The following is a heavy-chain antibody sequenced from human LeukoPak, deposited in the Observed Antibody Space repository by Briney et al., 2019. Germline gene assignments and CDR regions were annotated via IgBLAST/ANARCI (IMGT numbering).Heavy chain of an antibody. CDR3: ARVGSGGDFWSGSYYFDY. CDR1: GGSISSGSYY. Sequence: SETLSLTRTVSGGSISSGSYYWSWIRQPAGKGLEWIGRIYTSGSTNYNPSLKSRVTISVDTSKNQFSLKLSSVTAADTAVYYCARVGSGGDFWSGSYYFDYWGQGTLVTVSS. J-gene: IGHJ4*02. D-gene: IGHD3-3*01. CDR2: IYTSGST. V-gene: IGHV4-61*02.